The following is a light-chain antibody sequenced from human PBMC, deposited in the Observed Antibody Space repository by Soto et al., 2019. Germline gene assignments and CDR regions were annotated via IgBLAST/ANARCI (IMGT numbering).Light chain of an antibody. CDR2: AAS. CDR1: QTIDTY. J-gene: IGKJ2*01. Sequence: DIQMTQSPSSLSAPVGDRVTITCRAGQTIDTYLNWYKQEPGKAPKLLIFAASSLHSGVPSRFSGSGSGTEFTLTITSLQPEDFATYFCQQSHGIPYTFGQETKLEIK. V-gene: IGKV1-39*01. CDR3: QQSHGIPYT.